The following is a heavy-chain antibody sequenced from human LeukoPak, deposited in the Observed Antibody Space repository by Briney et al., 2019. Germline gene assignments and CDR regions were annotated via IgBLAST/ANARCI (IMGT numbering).Heavy chain of an antibody. CDR3: ASSGSYRFDY. Sequence: GGSLRLSCAASGFTFSDYSMNWVRQAPGKGLEWVSHITASGTAMFYADSVKGRFTISRDNAKNSLYLQMNSLRDEDTAVYYCASSGSYRFDYWGQGTLVTVSS. D-gene: IGHD1-26*01. CDR2: ITASGTAM. V-gene: IGHV3-48*02. J-gene: IGHJ4*02. CDR1: GFTFSDYS.